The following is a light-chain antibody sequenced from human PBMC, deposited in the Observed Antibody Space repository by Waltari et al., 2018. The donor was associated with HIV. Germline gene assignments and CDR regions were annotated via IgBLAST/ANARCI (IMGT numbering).Light chain of an antibody. CDR3: SSYTGSDTLLGV. Sequence: QSALTQPASVSGSPGQSISISCTGTSSDVGAYNYVSWYQQHPGQAPKLIIYAVNYRPSGISRLFSGSNAGNTASLTISGLQAEDEADYYCSSYTGSDTLLGVFGTGTKVTVL. CDR2: AVN. V-gene: IGLV2-14*01. CDR1: SSDVGAYNY. J-gene: IGLJ1*01.